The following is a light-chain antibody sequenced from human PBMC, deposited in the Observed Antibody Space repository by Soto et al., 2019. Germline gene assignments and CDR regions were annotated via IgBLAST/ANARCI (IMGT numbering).Light chain of an antibody. CDR1: QSVSKF. V-gene: IGKV3-11*01. Sequence: EIVLTQSPATLSLSPGERVTLSCRASQSVSKFLAWSQQRPGQAPRLLMYDVSNRATGIPARFSGSGSGTDFTLTISGLEPEDVAVYDCHYSSNFGPGTKVDIK. CDR3: HYSSN. J-gene: IGKJ3*01. CDR2: DVS.